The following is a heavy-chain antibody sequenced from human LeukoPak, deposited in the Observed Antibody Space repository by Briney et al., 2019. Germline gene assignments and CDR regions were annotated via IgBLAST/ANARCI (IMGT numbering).Heavy chain of an antibody. D-gene: IGHD5-12*01. Sequence: GGSLRLSCTGSGFTFGDYAMSWVRQAAGKGLEWVGFIRSKTYGGTTEYAASVKGRFTISRDDSKSIAYLQMNSLKTEDTAVYYCTRLPWGYSGYGDLYFDYWGQGTLVTVSS. J-gene: IGHJ4*02. CDR1: GFTFGDYA. V-gene: IGHV3-49*04. CDR3: TRLPWGYSGYGDLYFDY. CDR2: IRSKTYGGTT.